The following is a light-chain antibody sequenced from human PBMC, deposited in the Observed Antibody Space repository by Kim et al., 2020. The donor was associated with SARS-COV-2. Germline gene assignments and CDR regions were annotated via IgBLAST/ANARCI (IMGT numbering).Light chain of an antibody. Sequence: VKITCTLSSGHSTYNIAWHQQQPGKAPRYLMRLEYTGSYNKGSGVPDRFSGSSSGADRYLTISDLQSEDEADYYCETWDSNTPRVFGGGTKLTVL. V-gene: IGLV4-60*03. CDR1: SGHSTYN. CDR2: LEYTGSY. J-gene: IGLJ3*02. CDR3: ETWDSNTPRV.